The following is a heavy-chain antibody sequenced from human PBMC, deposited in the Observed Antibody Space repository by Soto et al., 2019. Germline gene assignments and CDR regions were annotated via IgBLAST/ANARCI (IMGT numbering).Heavy chain of an antibody. D-gene: IGHD2-21*02. CDR2: INHSGST. CDR1: GGSVSGYY. CDR3: ARRNLLIVVVTAIPDGMDV. Sequence: AETLSLTCSFYGGSVSGYYWSWIRQPPGNGLEWIGEINHSGSTNYNPSLKSRVTISVDTSKNQFSLKLSSVTAADTAVYYCARRNLLIVVVTAIPDGMDVWGQGTTVTVSS. V-gene: IGHV4-34*01. J-gene: IGHJ6*02.